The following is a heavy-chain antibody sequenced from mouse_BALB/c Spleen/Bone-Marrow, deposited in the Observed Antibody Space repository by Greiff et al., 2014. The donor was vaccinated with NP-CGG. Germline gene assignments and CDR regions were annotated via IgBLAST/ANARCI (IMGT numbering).Heavy chain of an antibody. CDR1: GFTFSSYA. Sequence: EVKLQESGGGLVKPGGSLKLSCAASGFTFSSYAMSWVRQTPEKRLEWVATISSGGSYTYYPDSVKGRFTISRDNAKNTLYLQMXXXXXXDTAMYYCARQGYHRYDGRGFDYWGQGTTLTVSS. V-gene: IGHV5-9-3*01. J-gene: IGHJ2*01. D-gene: IGHD2-14*01. CDR3: ARQGYHRYDGRGFDY. CDR2: ISSGGSYT.